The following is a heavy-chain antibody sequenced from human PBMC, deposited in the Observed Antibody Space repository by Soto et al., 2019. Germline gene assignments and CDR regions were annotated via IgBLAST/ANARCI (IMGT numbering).Heavy chain of an antibody. D-gene: IGHD5-12*01. J-gene: IGHJ4*02. V-gene: IGHV5-51*01. CDR3: ARQVSGYSGYDLDY. CDR1: GYRFTSNW. Sequence: ESLKISCKGSGYRFTSNWIAWVRQMPGKGLEWMGIIYPGDSDTRYSPSFQGQVTISADKSISTAYLQWSSLQASDIAMYYCARQVSGYSGYDLDYWGQGTLVTVSS. CDR2: IYPGDSDT.